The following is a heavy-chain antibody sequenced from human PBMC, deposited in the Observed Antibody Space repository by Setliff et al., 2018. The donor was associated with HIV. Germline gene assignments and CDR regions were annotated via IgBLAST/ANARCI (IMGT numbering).Heavy chain of an antibody. V-gene: IGHV4-31*03. CDR2: IFHSGDT. CDR1: GVSVGSGDYY. J-gene: IGHJ4*02. Sequence: PSETLSLTCSVSGVSVGSGDYYWHWIRQHPEKALGWIGYIFHSGDTYYNLSLKSRISMSVDTSKNQFSLELTSLTAADTAVYYCATRPRIAARPFDYWGQGMLVTVSS. CDR3: ATRPRIAARPFDY. D-gene: IGHD6-6*01.